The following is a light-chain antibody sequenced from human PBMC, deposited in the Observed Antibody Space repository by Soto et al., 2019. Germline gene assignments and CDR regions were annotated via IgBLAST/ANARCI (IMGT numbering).Light chain of an antibody. V-gene: IGLV1-51*01. J-gene: IGLJ2*01. CDR1: SANIGTNY. CDR2: DNL. Sequence: QSVMTQPPSVSAAPGQKVTISCSGSSANIGTNYVSWYQQFPGAAPKLVIYDNLRRPSEIPDRFSGSKSGTSATLDITGLQTGDEADYYCGAWDDNLYVVLFGGGTKLTVL. CDR3: GAWDDNLYVVL.